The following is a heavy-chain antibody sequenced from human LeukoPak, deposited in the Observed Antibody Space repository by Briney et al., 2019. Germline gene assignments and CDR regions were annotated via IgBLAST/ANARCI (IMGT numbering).Heavy chain of an antibody. CDR1: GGSFSGYY. V-gene: IGHV4-34*01. J-gene: IGHJ4*02. D-gene: IGHD3-3*01. CDR3: ARASGNSTIRYYFDN. CDR2: INRSGST. Sequence: SETLSLTCAVYGGSFSGYYWSWIRQPPGKGLEWIGEINRSGSTNYNPSLKSRVTISVDTSKNQFSLKLSSVTAEDTAVYYCARASGNSTIRYYFDNWGQGTLVTVSS.